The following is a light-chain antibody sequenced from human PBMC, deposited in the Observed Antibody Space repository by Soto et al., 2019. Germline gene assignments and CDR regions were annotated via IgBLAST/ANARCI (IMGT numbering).Light chain of an antibody. CDR3: QQYKSYKT. CDR2: DAS. V-gene: IGKV1-5*01. CDR1: QTISSG. J-gene: IGKJ1*01. Sequence: DIPMTLSPSTLSASVGDRVTITCRASQTISSGLAWYQQKPGKAPKVLIYDASTLESGVPSRFSGSGSGTEFTLTISSLQPDDFATYYCQQYKSYKTFGQGTKVDIK.